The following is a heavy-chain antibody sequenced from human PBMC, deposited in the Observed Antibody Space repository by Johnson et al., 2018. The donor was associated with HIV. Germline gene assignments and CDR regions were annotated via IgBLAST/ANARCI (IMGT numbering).Heavy chain of an antibody. Sequence: QMQLVESGGRVVQPGRSLRLSFAASGFTFISYAMLWVRPAPVTGLEWVAVIPHDGSNKYYSASVKVRFTISRDNSNNTLYLQMNSLSAEDTAVYYCASKAAGTMHAFDIWGQGTMVTVSS. CDR1: GFTFISYA. CDR3: ASKAAGTMHAFDI. J-gene: IGHJ3*02. CDR2: IPHDGSNK. D-gene: IGHD6-13*01. V-gene: IGHV3-30*04.